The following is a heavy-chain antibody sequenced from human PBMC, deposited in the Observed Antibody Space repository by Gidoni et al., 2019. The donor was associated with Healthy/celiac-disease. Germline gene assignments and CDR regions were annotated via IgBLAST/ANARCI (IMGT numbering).Heavy chain of an antibody. J-gene: IGHJ4*02. CDR3: ARGGFGSGYHDY. V-gene: IGHV4-34*01. Sequence: QVQLQQWGAGLLKPSETLSLTCAVYGGSFSGYYWSWIRQPPGKGLEWIGEINHSGSTNYNPSLKSRVTISVDTSKNQFSLKLSSVTAADTAVYYCARGGFGSGYHDYWGQGTLVTVSS. CDR2: INHSGST. D-gene: IGHD3-22*01. CDR1: GGSFSGYY.